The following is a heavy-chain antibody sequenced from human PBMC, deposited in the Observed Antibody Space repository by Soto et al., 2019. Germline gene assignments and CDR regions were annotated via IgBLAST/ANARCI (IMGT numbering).Heavy chain of an antibody. J-gene: IGHJ4*02. Sequence: AGGSLRLSCAASGFTFSSYGMHWVRQAPGKGLEWVAVIWYDGSNKYYADSVKGRFTISRDNSKNTLYLQMNSLRAEDTAVYYCARDQGKRGYSYGYIGYWGQGTLVTVSS. CDR1: GFTFSSYG. V-gene: IGHV3-33*01. D-gene: IGHD5-18*01. CDR3: ARDQGKRGYSYGYIGY. CDR2: IWYDGSNK.